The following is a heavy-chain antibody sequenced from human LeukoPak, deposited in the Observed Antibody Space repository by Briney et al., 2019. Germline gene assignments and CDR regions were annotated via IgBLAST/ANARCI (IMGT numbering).Heavy chain of an antibody. V-gene: IGHV4-59*08. CDR1: GFSISSYT. Sequence: PSETLTLTCTVSGFSISSYTWNWIRQPPGKGLEWIGYIYYSGSTNYNPSPKSRVTISVDTSKNQFSLKLSSVTAADTAVYYCARHEKLVQFDYWGQGTLVTVSS. CDR2: IYYSGST. CDR3: ARHEKLVQFDY. J-gene: IGHJ4*02. D-gene: IGHD3-10*01.